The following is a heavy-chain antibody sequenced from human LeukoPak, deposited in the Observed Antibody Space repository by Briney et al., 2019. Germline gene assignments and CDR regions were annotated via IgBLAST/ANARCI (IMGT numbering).Heavy chain of an antibody. J-gene: IGHJ3*02. CDR3: ARPARADAFDI. CDR2: ISYDGSNK. V-gene: IGHV3-30*04. CDR1: GFTFSSYA. Sequence: GRSLRLSSAASGFTFSSYAMHWVRQAPGKGLEWVAVISYDGSNKYYADSVKGRFTISRDNSKNTLYLQMNSLRAEDTAVYYCARPARADAFDIWGQGTMVTVSS.